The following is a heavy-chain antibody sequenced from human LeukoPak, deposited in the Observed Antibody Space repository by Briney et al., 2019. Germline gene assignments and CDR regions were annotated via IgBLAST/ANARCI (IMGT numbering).Heavy chain of an antibody. V-gene: IGHV3-48*02. CDR1: GFTFSSYS. Sequence: GGSLRLSCAASGFTFSSYSMTWVRQAPGKGLEWISYISYSSSPIYYADSVKGRFTISRDNAKNSLYLQMNSLRDEDTAVYYCTRGTDCDYWGQGTLVTVSS. D-gene: IGHD1-14*01. CDR2: ISYSSSPI. J-gene: IGHJ4*02. CDR3: TRGTDCDY.